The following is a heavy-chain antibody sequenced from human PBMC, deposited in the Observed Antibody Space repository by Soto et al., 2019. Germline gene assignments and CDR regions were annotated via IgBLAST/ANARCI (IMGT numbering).Heavy chain of an antibody. Sequence: ASVKVSCKASGYSFTTYDINWVRQATGQGPEWMGWMNPKNGKTGYAQKFQGRVTMTRDTSINTAYMDLSSLTSEDTALYSCARGPGGADAYSNYNWFDPWGQGTLVTVSS. D-gene: IGHD4-4*01. CDR2: MNPKNGKT. V-gene: IGHV1-8*01. CDR1: GYSFTTYD. J-gene: IGHJ5*02. CDR3: ARGPGGADAYSNYNWFDP.